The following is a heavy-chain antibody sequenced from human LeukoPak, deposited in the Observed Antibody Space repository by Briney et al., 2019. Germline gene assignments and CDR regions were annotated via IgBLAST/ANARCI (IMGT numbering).Heavy chain of an antibody. V-gene: IGHV3-30*04. CDR2: ISYDGSNK. CDR3: ARDQIAVASSGDVGNYYYYGMDV. J-gene: IGHJ6*02. Sequence: GGSLRLSCAASGFTFSSYAMHWVRQAPGKGLEWVAVISYDGSNKYYADSVKGRFTISRDNSKNTLYLQMNSLRAVDTAVYYCARDQIAVASSGDVGNYYYYGMDVWGQGTTVTVSS. D-gene: IGHD6-19*01. CDR1: GFTFSSYA.